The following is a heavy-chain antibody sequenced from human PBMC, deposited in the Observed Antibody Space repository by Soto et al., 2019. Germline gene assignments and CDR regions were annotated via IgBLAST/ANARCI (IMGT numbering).Heavy chain of an antibody. J-gene: IGHJ4*02. CDR3: AKDDSAWYSRHFDY. D-gene: IGHD6-19*01. CDR2: ISYDGSNK. V-gene: IGHV3-30*18. Sequence: QVQLVESGGGVVQPGRSLRLSCAASGFTFSSYGMHWVRQAPGKGLEWVAVISYDGSNKYYADSVKGRFTISRDNFKNTLYLQMNSLRAEDTAVYYCAKDDSAWYSRHFDYWGQETLVTVSS. CDR1: GFTFSSYG.